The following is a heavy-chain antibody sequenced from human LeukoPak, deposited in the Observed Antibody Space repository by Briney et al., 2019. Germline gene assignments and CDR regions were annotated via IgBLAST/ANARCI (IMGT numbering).Heavy chain of an antibody. CDR2: IYYSGST. Sequence: SETLSLTCTVSGGSISSSSYYWGWIRQPPGKGLEWIGSIYYSGSTYYNPSLKSRVTISLDTSKNQFSLKLSSVTAADTAVYYCARGPTTVTRAFDYWGQGTLVTVSS. V-gene: IGHV4-39*01. J-gene: IGHJ4*02. CDR3: ARGPTTVTRAFDY. D-gene: IGHD4-17*01. CDR1: GGSISSSSYY.